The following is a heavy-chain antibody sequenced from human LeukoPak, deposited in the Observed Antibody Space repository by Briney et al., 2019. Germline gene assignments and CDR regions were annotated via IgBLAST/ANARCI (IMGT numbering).Heavy chain of an antibody. D-gene: IGHD6-19*01. CDR1: GFTFSSYG. CDR3: ARGEDSSGWTFDY. Sequence: GRSLRLSCAASGFTFSSYGMHWVRQAPGKGLEWVAVIWYDGSNKYYADSVKGRFTISRDNSKNTLYLQMNSLRAEDTAVYYCARGEDSSGWTFDYWGQGTLVTVSS. J-gene: IGHJ4*02. CDR2: IWYDGSNK. V-gene: IGHV3-33*01.